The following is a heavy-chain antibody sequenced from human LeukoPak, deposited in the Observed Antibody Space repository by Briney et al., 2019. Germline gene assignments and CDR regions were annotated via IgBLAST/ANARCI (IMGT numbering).Heavy chain of an antibody. Sequence: SQTLSLTCVASGDSISSGGYSWNWIRQPPGKGLEWIGYIYNSGTTSYNPSLKSRVTMSVDTSKNQFSLKLSSVTAADTAVYYCAREDIVATIGGWYYYYYMDVWGKGTTVTVSS. D-gene: IGHD5-12*01. CDR2: IYNSGTT. V-gene: IGHV4-30-4*07. CDR1: GDSISSGGYS. J-gene: IGHJ6*03. CDR3: AREDIVATIGGWYYYYYMDV.